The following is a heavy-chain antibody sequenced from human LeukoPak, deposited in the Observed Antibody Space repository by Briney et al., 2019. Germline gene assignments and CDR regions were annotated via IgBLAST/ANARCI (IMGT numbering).Heavy chain of an antibody. J-gene: IGHJ4*02. V-gene: IGHV1-8*01. CDR3: ARGLMGYCSGGSCFHFDY. D-gene: IGHD2-15*01. CDR1: GYTLTSYD. CDR2: MNPNSGNT. Sequence: EASVKVSCKASGYTLTSYDINWVRQATGQGLEWMGWMNPNSGNTGYAQKFQGRVTMTRNTSISTAYMELSSLRSEDTAVYYCARGLMGYCSGGSCFHFDYWGQGTLVTVSS.